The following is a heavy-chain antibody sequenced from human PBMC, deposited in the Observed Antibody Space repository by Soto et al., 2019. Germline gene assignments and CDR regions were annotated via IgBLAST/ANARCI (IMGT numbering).Heavy chain of an antibody. J-gene: IGHJ4*02. CDR1: GFTFSSYA. V-gene: IGHV3-23*01. D-gene: IGHD1-26*01. CDR2: ITFRGDNT. CDR3: AKLGTMGVFDN. Sequence: EVQLLESGGGLVPPGGSLRLSCAASGFTFSSYAMSWVRQAPGKGLEWLAGITFRGDNTYYADSVKGRFTLSRDNSRNRLDLQMNSLKVEGTALYYCAKLGTMGVFDNWGQGTLLTVSS.